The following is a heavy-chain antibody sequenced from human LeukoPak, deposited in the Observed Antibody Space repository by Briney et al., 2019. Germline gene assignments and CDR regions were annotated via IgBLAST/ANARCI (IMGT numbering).Heavy chain of an antibody. CDR3: ARQLGWFDDY. Sequence: GGPVRLSCAASGFTFRSSWMHWVRQAPGKGLVWDSRIYSDRRTGTYADSGEGRFTISRDNAKNTLYLQMNSLTAEDTAVYYCARQLGWFDDYWGQGTLV. J-gene: IGHJ4*02. CDR2: IYSDRRTG. V-gene: IGHV3-74*01. CDR1: GFTFRSSW. D-gene: IGHD3/OR15-3a*01.